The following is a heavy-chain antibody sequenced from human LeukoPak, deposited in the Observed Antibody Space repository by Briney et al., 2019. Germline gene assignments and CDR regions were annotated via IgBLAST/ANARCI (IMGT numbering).Heavy chain of an antibody. V-gene: IGHV4-59*01. CDR1: GGSISSYY. J-gene: IGHJ6*03. Sequence: PSETLSLTCTVYGGSISSYYWSWIRQPPGKGLEWIGDIYYSGSTNYNPSLKSRVTISVDTSKNQFSLKLSSVTAADTAVYYCSRRAAYYYYYYMDVWGKGTTVTISS. CDR2: IYYSGST. D-gene: IGHD2-15*01. CDR3: SRRAAYYYYYYMDV.